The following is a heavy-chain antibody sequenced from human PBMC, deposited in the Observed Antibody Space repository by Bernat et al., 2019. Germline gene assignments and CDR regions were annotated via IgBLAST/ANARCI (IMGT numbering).Heavy chain of an antibody. CDR2: ISGSGGST. D-gene: IGHD5-12*01. CDR1: GFTVSSNY. J-gene: IGHJ4*02. CDR3: AKPPGGVVATMELDY. V-gene: IGHV3-23*04. Sequence: EVQLVESGGGLVQPGGSLRLSCAASGFTVSSNYMSWVRQAPGKGLEWVSVISGSGGSTYYADSVKGRFTISRDNSKNTLYLQMNSLRAEDTAVYYCAKPPGGVVATMELDYWGQGTLVTVSS.